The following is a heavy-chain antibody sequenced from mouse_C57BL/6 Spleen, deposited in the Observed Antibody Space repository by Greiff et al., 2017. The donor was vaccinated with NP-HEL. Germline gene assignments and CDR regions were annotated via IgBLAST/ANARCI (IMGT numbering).Heavy chain of an antibody. D-gene: IGHD1-2*01. V-gene: IGHV1-61*01. J-gene: IGHJ2*01. CDR2: IYPSDSET. CDR1: GYTFTSYW. CDR3: ARDGWYYFDY. Sequence: QVQLQQPGAELVRPGSSVKLSCKASGYTFTSYWMDWVKQRPGQGLEWIGNIYPSDSETHYNQKFKDKATLTVDKSSSTAYMQLSSLTSEDSAVYYCARDGWYYFDYWGQGTTLTVSS.